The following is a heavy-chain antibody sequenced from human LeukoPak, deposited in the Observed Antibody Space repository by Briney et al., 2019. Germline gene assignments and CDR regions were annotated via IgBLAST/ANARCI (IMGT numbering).Heavy chain of an antibody. V-gene: IGHV3-11*05. Sequence: GGSLRLSCAASGFTFSDYYMSWIRQAPGKGLEWVSYISSSSSYTNYADSVKGRFTISRDNAKNSLYLQMNSLRAEDTAVYYCARDDILTGYSTDYWGQGTLVTVSS. CDR3: ARDDILTGYSTDY. CDR1: GFTFSDYY. J-gene: IGHJ4*02. CDR2: ISSSSSYT. D-gene: IGHD3-9*01.